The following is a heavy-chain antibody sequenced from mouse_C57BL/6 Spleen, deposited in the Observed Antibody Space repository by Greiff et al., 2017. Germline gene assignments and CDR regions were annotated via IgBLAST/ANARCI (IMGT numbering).Heavy chain of an antibody. CDR3: AREGTPDAMDY. CDR1: GFTFSDYY. D-gene: IGHD2-14*01. CDR2: INYDGSST. V-gene: IGHV5-16*01. Sequence: EVMLVESEGGLVQPGSSMKLSCTASGFTFSDYYMAWVRQVPEKGLEWVANINYDGSSTYYLDSLKSRFIISRDNAKNILYLQMSSLKSEDTATYYCAREGTPDAMDYWGQGTSVTVSS. J-gene: IGHJ4*01.